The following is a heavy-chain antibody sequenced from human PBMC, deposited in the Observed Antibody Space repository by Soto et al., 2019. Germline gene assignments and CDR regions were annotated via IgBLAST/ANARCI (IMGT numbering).Heavy chain of an antibody. J-gene: IGHJ4*02. D-gene: IGHD3-9*01. CDR3: ANEEPPPNYDILSGHYIYAERRDY. CDR1: GFTFSSYG. CDR2: ISYDGSNK. Sequence: QVQLVESGGGVVQPGRSLRLSCAASGFTFSSYGMHWVRQAPGKGLEWVAVISYDGSNKYYADSVKGRFTISRDNSKNTLYLQMNSLRAEDTAVYYCANEEPPPNYDILSGHYIYAERRDYWGQGTLVTVSS. V-gene: IGHV3-30*18.